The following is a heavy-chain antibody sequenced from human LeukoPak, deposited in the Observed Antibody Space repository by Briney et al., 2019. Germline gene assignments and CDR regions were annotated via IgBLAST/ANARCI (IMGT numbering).Heavy chain of an antibody. D-gene: IGHD2-2*01. CDR1: GSTFSSYA. CDR2: ISGSGGST. J-gene: IGHJ4*02. V-gene: IGHV3-23*01. Sequence: GGSMSLSCAAAGSTFSSYAMSWVRQAPGEGLEWVSAISGSGGSTYYAASVKGRFTISRDNSKNTLYLQMNSLRAEDTAVYYCAKGPTAAMVSYWGQGTLVTVSS. CDR3: AKGPTAAMVSY.